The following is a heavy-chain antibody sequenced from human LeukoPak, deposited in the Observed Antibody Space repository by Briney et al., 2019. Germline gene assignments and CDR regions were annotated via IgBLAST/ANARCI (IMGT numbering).Heavy chain of an antibody. CDR3: ARVGGSELRYFDWFPWTGHRYYGMDV. CDR1: GYTFTSYD. V-gene: IGHV1-8*01. D-gene: IGHD3-9*01. Sequence: GASVKVSCKASGYTFTSYDINWVRQATGQGLEWMGWMNPNSGNTGYAQKFQGRVTMTRNTSISTAYMELSSLRSEDTAVYYCARVGGSELRYFDWFPWTGHRYYGMDVWGQGTTVTVSS. J-gene: IGHJ6*02. CDR2: MNPNSGNT.